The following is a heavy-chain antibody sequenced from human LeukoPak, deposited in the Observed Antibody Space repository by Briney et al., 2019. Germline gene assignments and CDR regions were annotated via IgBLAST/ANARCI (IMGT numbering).Heavy chain of an antibody. V-gene: IGHV4-59*08. D-gene: IGHD1-26*01. Sequence: PSETLSLTCTVSGGSISSYYWSWIRQPPGKGLEWIGYIYYSGSTNYNPSLKSRVTISVDTSKNQFSLKLSSVTAADTAVYYCAKSRGSTLFDSWGQGTLVTVSS. J-gene: IGHJ4*02. CDR3: AKSRGSTLFDS. CDR1: GGSISSYY. CDR2: IYYSGST.